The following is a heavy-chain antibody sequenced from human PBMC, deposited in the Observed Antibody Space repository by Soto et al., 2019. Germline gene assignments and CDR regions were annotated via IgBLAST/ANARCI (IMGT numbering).Heavy chain of an antibody. V-gene: IGHV3-15*01. Sequence: PGESLRLTCAASGFTFSNAWLSWVRQAQGKGQEWVGRIKSKTDGGTTYYAAPVKGIITISRDDSKNTLYKQINSMKTEDTAEYYCTTVHYRCSARCCGRNASWGQGTLFTVSS. CDR1: GFTFSNAW. J-gene: IGHJ5*02. CDR2: IKSKTDGGTT. CDR3: TTVHYRCSARCCGRNAS. D-gene: IGHD2-2*01.